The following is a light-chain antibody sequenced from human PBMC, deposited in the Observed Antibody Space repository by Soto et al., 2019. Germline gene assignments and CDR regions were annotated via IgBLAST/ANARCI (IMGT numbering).Light chain of an antibody. CDR2: EVT. CDR1: SSDVGGYNY. CDR3: RSFAGGGSPFV. J-gene: IGLJ2*01. Sequence: QSVLTQPPSASGSLGQSVTISCTGTSSDVGGYNYVSWHQQHPGKAPKVMIYEVTKRPPGVPDRFSGSKSGNTASLTVSGLQAEDEADYYCRSFAGGGSPFVLGGGTKLTVL. V-gene: IGLV2-8*01.